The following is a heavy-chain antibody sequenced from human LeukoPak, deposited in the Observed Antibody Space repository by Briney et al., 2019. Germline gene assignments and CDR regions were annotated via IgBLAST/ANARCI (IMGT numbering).Heavy chain of an antibody. V-gene: IGHV3-7*01. CDR2: IKQDGSEK. D-gene: IGHD4-17*01. CDR3: ARQNDYGDYEVDY. Sequence: GGSLRLSCAASGFTFSSYWMSSFRQAPGKGLEWVANIKQDGSEKYYVDSVKGRFTISRDNAKNSLYLQMNCLRAEDTAVYYCARQNDYGDYEVDYWAQGTLVTVSS. J-gene: IGHJ4*02. CDR1: GFTFSSYW.